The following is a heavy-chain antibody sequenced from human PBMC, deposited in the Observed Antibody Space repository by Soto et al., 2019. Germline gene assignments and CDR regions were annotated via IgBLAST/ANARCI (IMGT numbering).Heavy chain of an antibody. Sequence: NPSETLSLTCAVYGGSFSGYYWSWIRQPPGKGLEWIGEINHSGSTNYNPSLKSRVTISVDTSKNQFSLKLSSVTAADTAVYYCARGPAGNYYYYGMDVCGQGTTVTVS. V-gene: IGHV4-34*01. CDR1: GGSFSGYY. J-gene: IGHJ6*02. CDR2: INHSGST. CDR3: ARGPAGNYYYYGMDV.